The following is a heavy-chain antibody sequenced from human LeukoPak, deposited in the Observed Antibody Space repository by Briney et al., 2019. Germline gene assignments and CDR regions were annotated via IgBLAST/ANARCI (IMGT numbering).Heavy chain of an antibody. J-gene: IGHJ3*02. CDR2: IIPIFGIA. CDR3: ARDQYYDSGGYYYRQGAFDI. CDR1: GGTFSSYA. V-gene: IGHV1-69*04. Sequence: ASVKVSCKASGGTFSSYAISWVRQAPGQGLEWMGRIIPIFGIANYAQKFQGRVTITADKSTSTAYMELSSLRSEDTAVYYCARDQYYDSGGYYYRQGAFDIWGQGTMVTVSS. D-gene: IGHD3-22*01.